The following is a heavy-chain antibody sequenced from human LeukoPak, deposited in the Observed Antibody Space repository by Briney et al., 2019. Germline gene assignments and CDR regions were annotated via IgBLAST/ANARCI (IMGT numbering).Heavy chain of an antibody. J-gene: IGHJ3*02. CDR3: AREVLEYSSSSGAFDI. V-gene: IGHV3-21*01. Sequence: GSLRLSCAASGFTFRSYSMNWVRQAPGKGLEWVSSISSSSSYIYYADSVKGRFTISRDNAKNSLYLQMNSLRAEDTAVYYCAREVLEYSSSSGAFDIWGQGTMVTVSS. D-gene: IGHD6-6*01. CDR1: GFTFRSYS. CDR2: ISSSSSYI.